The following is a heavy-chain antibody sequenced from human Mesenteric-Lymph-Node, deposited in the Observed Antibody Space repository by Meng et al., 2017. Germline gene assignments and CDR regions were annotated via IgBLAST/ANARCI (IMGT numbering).Heavy chain of an antibody. V-gene: IGHV4-30-4*01. J-gene: IGHJ2*01. CDR1: GWSISSGDYY. CDR3: ARVGWRQWSFDL. Sequence: LQARAQGLGRLSQPLSLTCTVSGWSISSGDYYWSWIRQPPGKGLELIGHIYYSGGTSYNPSLKSRVTISVDTSNNQFSLKLSSVTAADTAVYYCARVGWRQWSFDLWGRGTLVTVSS. D-gene: IGHD5-18*01. CDR2: IYYSGGT.